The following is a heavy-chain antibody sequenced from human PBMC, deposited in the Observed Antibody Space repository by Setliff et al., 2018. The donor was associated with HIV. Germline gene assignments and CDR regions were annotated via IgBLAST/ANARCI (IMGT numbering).Heavy chain of an antibody. Sequence: SVKVSCKASGGTLSIYTINWVRQAPGQGLEWMGGIIPIFGTPNFAPKFQGRVTITADESTSTAYMELTSLRSEDTAMYYCAVVNKVTDFEYWGQGTLVTVS. D-gene: IGHD2-21*01. CDR1: GGTLSIYT. J-gene: IGHJ4*02. V-gene: IGHV1-69*13. CDR2: IIPIFGTP. CDR3: AVVNKVTDFEY.